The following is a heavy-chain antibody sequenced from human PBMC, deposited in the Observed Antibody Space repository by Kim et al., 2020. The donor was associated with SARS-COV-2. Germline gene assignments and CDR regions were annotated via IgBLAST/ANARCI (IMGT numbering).Heavy chain of an antibody. Sequence: SETLSLTCTVSGGSVSSGSYYWSWIRQPPGKGLEWIGYIYYSGSTNYNPSLKSRVTISVDTSKNQFSLKLSSVTAADTAVYYCARDITGTGRFDYWGQGTLVTVSS. V-gene: IGHV4-61*01. D-gene: IGHD1-20*01. J-gene: IGHJ4*02. CDR2: IYYSGST. CDR1: GGSVSSGSYY. CDR3: ARDITGTGRFDY.